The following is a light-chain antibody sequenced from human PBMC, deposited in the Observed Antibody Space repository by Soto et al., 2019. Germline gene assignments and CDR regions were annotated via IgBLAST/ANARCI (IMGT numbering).Light chain of an antibody. CDR3: QQADTFPIT. V-gene: IGKV1D-12*01. CDR2: AAS. CDR1: QGISRS. J-gene: IGKJ5*01. Sequence: DIQMTQSPSSXSASVGDRVTISCQASQGISRSLAWYQQKPGKAPKLLIYAASSLQSGVPSRFSGSGFGTDFTLTISSLQPEDSAIYYCQQADTFPITFGQGTRLEIK.